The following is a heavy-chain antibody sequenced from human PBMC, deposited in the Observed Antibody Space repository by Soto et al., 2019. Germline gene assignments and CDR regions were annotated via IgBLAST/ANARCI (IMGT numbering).Heavy chain of an antibody. CDR3: ATRHEREHAYDV. D-gene: IGHD1-1*01. V-gene: IGHV3-53*01. CDR2: LYDVDGS. Sequence: DVQLVESGGGLIQPGESLRLSCAAFGLTISGKKYVAWVHQAPGKGLEWVSALYDVDGSFYADSVKGRFTTSSDSSKTTVYLQMNDLRPDDTAVYYCATRHEREHAYDVWGQGTTVTVSS. CDR1: GLTISGKKY. J-gene: IGHJ3*01.